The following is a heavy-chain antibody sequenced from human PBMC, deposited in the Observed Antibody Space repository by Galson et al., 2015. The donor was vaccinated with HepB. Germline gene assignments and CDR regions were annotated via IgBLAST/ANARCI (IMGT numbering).Heavy chain of an antibody. CDR1: GYTFTSYY. CDR3: ARGGVNWNDGYDAFDI. V-gene: IGHV1-46*04. CDR2: INPSGGST. J-gene: IGHJ3*02. Sequence: SVKVSCKASGYTFTSYYMHWVRQAPGQGLEWMGIINPSGGSTSYAQKLQGRVTMTRDTSTSTVYMELSSLRSEDTAVYYCARGGVNWNDGYDAFDIWGQGTMVTVSS. D-gene: IGHD1-20*01.